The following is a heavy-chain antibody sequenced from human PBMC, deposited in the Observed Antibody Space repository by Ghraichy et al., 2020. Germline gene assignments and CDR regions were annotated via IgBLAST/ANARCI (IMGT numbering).Heavy chain of an antibody. CDR2: IKYDGSEA. CDR1: GFTFNNYW. CDR3: GRSSDPYFSLWSGYYYY. Sequence: GGSLRLSCAASGFTFNNYWMCWVRQAPGKGLEWVANIKYDGSEAHYVDSVRGRFTISRDNAKNSLYLQMNYLRAEDTAVYFCGRSSDPYFSLWSGYYYYWGQGTLVTVSA. D-gene: IGHD3-3*01. V-gene: IGHV3-7*01. J-gene: IGHJ4*02.